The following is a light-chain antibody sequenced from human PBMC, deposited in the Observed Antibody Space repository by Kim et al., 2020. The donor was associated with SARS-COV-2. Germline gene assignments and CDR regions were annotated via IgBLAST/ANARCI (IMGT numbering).Light chain of an antibody. CDR3: QQYINYWT. Sequence: DIQMTQSPSTLSASVGDRVTITCRASQSISSWLAWYQQKAGKAPKLLIYKASNLKSGVPSRFSGSGSGTEFTLTINSLQPDDFATYYCQQYINYWTFGQGTKVDIK. CDR2: KAS. V-gene: IGKV1-5*03. CDR1: QSISSW. J-gene: IGKJ1*01.